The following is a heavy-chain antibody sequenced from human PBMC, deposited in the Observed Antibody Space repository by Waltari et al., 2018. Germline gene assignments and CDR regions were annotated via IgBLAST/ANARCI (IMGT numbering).Heavy chain of an antibody. CDR1: GGSFSGYY. Sequence: QVQLQQWGAGLLKPSETLSLTCAVYGGSFSGYYWSWIRQPPGKALEWIGEIHHSGRTNANPSLKSRVSKSEDTSKNQFSLKLSAVTAADTAVYYCARPAGGGSGQPYYFDYWGQGTLVTVSS. J-gene: IGHJ4*02. CDR2: IHHSGRT. V-gene: IGHV4-34*01. D-gene: IGHD2-15*01. CDR3: ARPAGGGSGQPYYFDY.